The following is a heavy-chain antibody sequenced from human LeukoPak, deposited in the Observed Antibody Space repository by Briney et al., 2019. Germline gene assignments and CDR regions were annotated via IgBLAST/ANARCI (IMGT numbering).Heavy chain of an antibody. J-gene: IGHJ4*02. D-gene: IGHD4-23*01. V-gene: IGHV1-69*13. CDR2: IIPIFGTA. CDR3: AGVDSYYGGNYDY. Sequence: ASVKVSCKASGGTFSSYAISWVRQAPGQGLEWMGGIIPIFGTANYAQKFQGRVTITADESTSTAYMELSSLRSEDTAVYYCAGVDSYYGGNYDYWGQGTLVTVSS. CDR1: GGTFSSYA.